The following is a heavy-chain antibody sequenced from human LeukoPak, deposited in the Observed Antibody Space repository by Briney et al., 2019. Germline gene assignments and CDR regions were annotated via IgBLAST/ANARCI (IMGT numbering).Heavy chain of an antibody. CDR3: ARLITGTTTAFDI. CDR1: GGSFSGYY. J-gene: IGHJ3*02. D-gene: IGHD1-7*01. Sequence: SETLSLTCAVYGGSFSGYYWSWIRQPAGKGLEWIGRIYTSGSTHYNPSLKSRVTMSVDTSKNQFSLKLSSVTAADTAVYYCARLITGTTTAFDIWGQGTMVTVSS. V-gene: IGHV4-59*10. CDR2: IYTSGST.